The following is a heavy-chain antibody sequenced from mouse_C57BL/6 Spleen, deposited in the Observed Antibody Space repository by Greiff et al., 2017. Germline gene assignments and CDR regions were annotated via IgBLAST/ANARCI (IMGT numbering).Heavy chain of an antibody. Sequence: QVHVKQPGAELVKPGASVKMSCKASGYTFTSYWITWVKQRPGQGLEWIGDIYPGSGSTNYNAKFKSKATLTADTSSSTAYMQLSSLTSEDSAVYYCAREGGGFDYWGQGTTLTVSS. V-gene: IGHV1-55*01. CDR3: AREGGGFDY. J-gene: IGHJ2*01. CDR2: IYPGSGST. CDR1: GYTFTSYW.